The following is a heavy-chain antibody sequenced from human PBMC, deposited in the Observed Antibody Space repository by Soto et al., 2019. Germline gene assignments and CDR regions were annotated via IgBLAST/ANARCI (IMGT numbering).Heavy chain of an antibody. CDR3: ARVRRPGGITIFGVVTKPPNYYYGMDV. D-gene: IGHD3-3*01. Sequence: QVQLVQSGAEVKKPGSSVKVSCKASGGTFSSYAISWVRQAPGQGLEWMGGIIPIFGTANYAQKFQGRVTITADESTSTAYMELSSLRSEDTAVYYCARVRRPGGITIFGVVTKPPNYYYGMDVWGQGTTVTVSS. V-gene: IGHV1-69*01. CDR2: IIPIFGTA. CDR1: GGTFSSYA. J-gene: IGHJ6*02.